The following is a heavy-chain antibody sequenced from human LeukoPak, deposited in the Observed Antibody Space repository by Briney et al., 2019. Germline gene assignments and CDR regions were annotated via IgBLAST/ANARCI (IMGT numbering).Heavy chain of an antibody. CDR1: GFTFSSYA. CDR2: IGGSGGST. V-gene: IGHV3-23*01. J-gene: IGHJ4*02. CDR3: AKYRDFSTWHYFDY. D-gene: IGHD6-13*01. Sequence: GGSLRLSCAASGFTFSSYAMSWVRQAPGKGLEWVSAIGGSGGSTSFADSVKGRFTISRDNSKNTLYLQMHSLRAEDTAVYYCAKYRDFSTWHYFDYWGQGTLVTVSS.